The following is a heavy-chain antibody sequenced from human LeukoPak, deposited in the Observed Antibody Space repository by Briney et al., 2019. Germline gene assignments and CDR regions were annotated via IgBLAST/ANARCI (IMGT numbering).Heavy chain of an antibody. Sequence: SETLSLTCTVSGGSISSYYWSWIRQPPGKGLEWIGYIYYSGSTNYNPSLKSRVTISVDTSKNQFSLKLSSVTAADTAVYYCARHKGYGDLRSFDYWGQGTLVTVSS. CDR2: IYYSGST. J-gene: IGHJ4*02. D-gene: IGHD4-17*01. V-gene: IGHV4-59*08. CDR1: GGSISSYY. CDR3: ARHKGYGDLRSFDY.